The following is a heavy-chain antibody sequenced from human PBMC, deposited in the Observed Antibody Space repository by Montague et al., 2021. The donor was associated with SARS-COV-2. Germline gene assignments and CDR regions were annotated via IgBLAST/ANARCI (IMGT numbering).Heavy chain of an antibody. D-gene: IGHD3-22*01. CDR1: GGSFSAYC. J-gene: IGHJ4*02. CDR3: ARGLPPPPSYYYESSGYYFDQ. V-gene: IGHV4-34*01. Sequence: SETLSLTCAVYGGSFSAYCWSWIRQAPGKGLEWIGQINHNGGTNYSPSLKSRVTISLDTSKNQFSLNLNSVTAADTAVYYCARGLPPPPSYYYESSGYYFDQWGQGTLVTVSS. CDR2: INHNGGT.